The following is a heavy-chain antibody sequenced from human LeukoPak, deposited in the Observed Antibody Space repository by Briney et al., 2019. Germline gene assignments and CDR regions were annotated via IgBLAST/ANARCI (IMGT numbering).Heavy chain of an antibody. Sequence: GGSLRLSCAASGFTFSSYGMHWVRQAPGKGLEWVAVISYDGSNKYYADSVKGRFTISRDNSKNTLYLQMNSLRAEDTAVYYCAKGAADQYYYYGMDVWGQGTTVTVSS. CDR1: GFTFSSYG. J-gene: IGHJ6*02. V-gene: IGHV3-30*18. D-gene: IGHD6-13*01. CDR2: ISYDGSNK. CDR3: AKGAADQYYYYGMDV.